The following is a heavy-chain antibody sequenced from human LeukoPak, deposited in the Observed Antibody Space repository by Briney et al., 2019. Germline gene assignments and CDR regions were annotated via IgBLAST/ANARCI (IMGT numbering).Heavy chain of an antibody. Sequence: GGSLRLFCAASGFTFNIYWMSWVRQAPGKGLEWVANIKLGGGEKYYVDSVKGRFTISRDNAQNSLYLQMNSLRAEDTAVYYCARQGRHDLFDYWGQGTLVTVSS. D-gene: IGHD3-16*01. V-gene: IGHV3-7*01. CDR1: GFTFNIYW. J-gene: IGHJ4*02. CDR2: IKLGGGEK. CDR3: ARQGRHDLFDY.